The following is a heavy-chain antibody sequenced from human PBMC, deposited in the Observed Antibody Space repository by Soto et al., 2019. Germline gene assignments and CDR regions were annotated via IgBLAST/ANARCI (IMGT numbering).Heavy chain of an antibody. CDR1: GYSFTTYW. J-gene: IGHJ4*02. CDR3: ARKDSSSAFDY. V-gene: IGHV5-51*01. Sequence: XESLKISWKCSGYSFTTYWIGLVLQMPGKGLEWMGIIYPGDSDTRYSPSFQGQVTISADKYISTAYLQWSSLKASDTAMYYCARKDSSSAFDYWGQGTLVTVSS. D-gene: IGHD3-22*01. CDR2: IYPGDSDT.